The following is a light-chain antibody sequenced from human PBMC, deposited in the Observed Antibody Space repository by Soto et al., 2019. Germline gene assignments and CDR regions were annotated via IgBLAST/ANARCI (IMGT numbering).Light chain of an antibody. CDR1: QSVSSSY. J-gene: IGKJ5*01. Sequence: EIVLTQSPGTLSLSPGERATLSCRASQSVSSSYLAWYQQKPGQAPRLLIYGASNRATGIPDRFSGSGSGTDFTLTISRLEPEDFAVYYCQQYGSSHTFGQGTRLEIK. CDR2: GAS. V-gene: IGKV3-20*01. CDR3: QQYGSSHT.